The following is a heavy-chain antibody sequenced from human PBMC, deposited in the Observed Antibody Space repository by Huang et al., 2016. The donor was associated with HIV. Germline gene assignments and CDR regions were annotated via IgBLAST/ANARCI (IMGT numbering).Heavy chain of an antibody. CDR3: ARLPFEYVWGTQRQTALDELDV. J-gene: IGHJ3*01. CDR2: VFDGGNT. V-gene: IGHV4-39*01. Sequence: QLQLQESGPGLVRPSETLSLTCSVSGGSVKSGYYYWGWVRQPPGKGLEWIASVFDGGNTLCNPSLKSRASMAVDTAKERFSLNLSSVTAADTAVYFCARLPFEYVWGTQRQTALDELDVWGQGTMVTVSS. CDR1: GGSVKSGYYY. D-gene: IGHD3-16*01.